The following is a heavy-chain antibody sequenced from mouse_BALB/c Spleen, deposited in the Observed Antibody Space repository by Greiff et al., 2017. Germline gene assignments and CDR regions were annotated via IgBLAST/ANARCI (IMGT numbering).Heavy chain of an antibody. J-gene: IGHJ3*01. Sequence: EVQLQQSGPELVKPGASVKISCKTSGYTFTEYTMHWVKQSHGKSLEWIGGINPNNGGTSYNQKFKGKATLTVDKSSSTAYMELRSLTSEDSAVYYSERGGYSMKARSGFAYWGQGTLVTVAA. CDR3: ERGGYSMKARSGFAY. V-gene: IGHV1-18*01. CDR1: GYTFTEYT. CDR2: INPNNGGT. D-gene: IGHD2-3*01.